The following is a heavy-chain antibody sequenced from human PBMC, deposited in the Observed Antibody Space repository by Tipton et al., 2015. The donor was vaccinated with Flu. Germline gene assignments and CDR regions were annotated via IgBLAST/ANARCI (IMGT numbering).Heavy chain of an antibody. CDR1: GGSISSYY. CDR3: ARDTFRYCSGASCLSDYYYYGMDV. CDR2: IYYSGST. V-gene: IGHV4-59*01. J-gene: IGHJ6*02. Sequence: TLSLTCTVSGGSISSYYWSWIRQPPGKGLEWIGYIYYSGSTNYNPSLKGRVTISVDTSKNQFSLKLSSVTAADTAVYYCARDTFRYCSGASCLSDYYYYGMDVWGQGTTVTVSS. D-gene: IGHD2-15*01.